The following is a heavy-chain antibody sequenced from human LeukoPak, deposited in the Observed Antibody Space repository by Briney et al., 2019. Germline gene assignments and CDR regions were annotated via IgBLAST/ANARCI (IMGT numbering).Heavy chain of an antibody. CDR2: IYYSGST. CDR1: GGSISSYY. D-gene: IGHD2-21*01. J-gene: IGHJ5*02. V-gene: IGHV4-59*01. Sequence: SETLSLTCTVSGGSISSYYWSWIRQPPGKGLEWIGYIYYSGSTNYNPSLKSRVTISLDTSKDQFSLKLSSVTAADTAVYYCARVFFRNWFDPWGQGTLVTVSS. CDR3: ARVFFRNWFDP.